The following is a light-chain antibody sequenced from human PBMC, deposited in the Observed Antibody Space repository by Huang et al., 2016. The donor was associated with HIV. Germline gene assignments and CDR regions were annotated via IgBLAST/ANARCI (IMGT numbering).Light chain of an antibody. V-gene: IGKV2-28*01. CDR2: LAS. CDR3: MQALEPPYT. J-gene: IGKJ2*01. CDR1: SLLKGFQHNY. Sequence: DIVMTQSPLSLPVSVVEPASISCKSISLLKGFQHNYLDWYLQKPGQSPQLLFYLASYRAPGVPDRFTGNGSGTEFTLVIGRVEDEDVGISYCMQALEPPYTFGQGTQLEI.